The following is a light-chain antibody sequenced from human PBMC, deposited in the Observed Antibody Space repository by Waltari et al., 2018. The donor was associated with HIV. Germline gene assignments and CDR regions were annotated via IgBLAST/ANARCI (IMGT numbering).Light chain of an antibody. Sequence: SYELTQPPSVSVPPGQTARITCSGDILSKQYAYWYQQKPGQAPVQILYKDIERPSGIPERFSGSSSGTTVTLTISGVQAEDEADYYCQSGDSSTTSVGGGTKLTVL. J-gene: IGLJ2*01. V-gene: IGLV3-25*03. CDR3: QSGDSSTTS. CDR2: KDI. CDR1: ILSKQY.